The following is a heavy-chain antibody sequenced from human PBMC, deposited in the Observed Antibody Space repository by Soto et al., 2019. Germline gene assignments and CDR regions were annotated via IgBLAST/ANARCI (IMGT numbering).Heavy chain of an antibody. V-gene: IGHV3-33*01. J-gene: IGHJ4*02. CDR2: IWYDGSNK. D-gene: IGHD6-13*01. Sequence: QVQLVESGGGVVQPGRSLRLSCAASGFTFSSYGMHWVRQAPGKGLEWVAVIWYDGSNKYYADSVKGRFTISRDNSKNTQYLQRNSLRAEDTAVYYCARVEEPALRWPIAAAGTALPDYWGQGTLVTVSS. CDR3: ARVEEPALRWPIAAAGTALPDY. CDR1: GFTFSSYG.